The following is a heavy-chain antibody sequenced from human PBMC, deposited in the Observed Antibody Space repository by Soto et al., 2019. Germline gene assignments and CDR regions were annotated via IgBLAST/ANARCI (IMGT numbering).Heavy chain of an antibody. J-gene: IGHJ4*02. Sequence: QVQLQQWGAGLLKPSETLSLTCAVYGGSFSGYYWSWIRQPPGKGLEWIGEINHSGSTNYNPSLKSRVTISVDTYKNQFSLKLSSVTDADTAVYYCARGGITMVRGVITNFDYWGQGTLVTVSS. CDR2: INHSGST. D-gene: IGHD3-10*01. V-gene: IGHV4-34*01. CDR3: ARGGITMVRGVITNFDY. CDR1: GGSFSGYY.